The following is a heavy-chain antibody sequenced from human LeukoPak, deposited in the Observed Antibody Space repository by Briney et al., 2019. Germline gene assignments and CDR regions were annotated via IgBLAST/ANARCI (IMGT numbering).Heavy chain of an antibody. CDR2: INPNSGAT. Sequence: ASVKVSFKASGYTFTGYYIHWVRQAPGQGLEWMAWINPNSGATNYAQKFQGRVSMTWDTSISTAYMALSRLTSDDTAVYFCARGRFGEWDNWFDPWGQGTLVTVSS. J-gene: IGHJ5*02. D-gene: IGHD3-10*01. CDR3: ARGRFGEWDNWFDP. V-gene: IGHV1-2*02. CDR1: GYTFTGYY.